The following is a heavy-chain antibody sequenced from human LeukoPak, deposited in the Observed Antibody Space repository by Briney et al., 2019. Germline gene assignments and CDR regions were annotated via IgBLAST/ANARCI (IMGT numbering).Heavy chain of an antibody. V-gene: IGHV3-23*01. CDR1: GFTFSSYA. CDR2: ISGSGGST. CDR3: AKDFGYCINGVCYGTPFDY. D-gene: IGHD2-8*01. J-gene: IGHJ4*02. Sequence: GGSLRLSCAASGFTFSSYAMSWVRQAPGKGLEWVSGISGSGGSTYYADSVKGRLTISRDNSKNTLYLQMNGLRAEDTAVYYCAKDFGYCINGVCYGTPFDYWGQGTLVTVSS.